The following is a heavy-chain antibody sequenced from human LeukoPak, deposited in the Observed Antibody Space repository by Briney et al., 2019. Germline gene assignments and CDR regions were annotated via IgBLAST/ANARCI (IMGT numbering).Heavy chain of an antibody. D-gene: IGHD3-16*01. CDR2: MSYDGSNT. CDR1: GLTFNSYV. CDR3: ARGGGLDV. J-gene: IGHJ6*02. V-gene: IGHV3-30-3*01. Sequence: GGSLRLSCAASGLTFNSYVIHWVRQAPGKGLEWVALMSYDGSNTYYADSVKGRFTISRDNSKSTLYLQMNSLRAEDTAVYFCARGGGLDVWGQGATVTVSS.